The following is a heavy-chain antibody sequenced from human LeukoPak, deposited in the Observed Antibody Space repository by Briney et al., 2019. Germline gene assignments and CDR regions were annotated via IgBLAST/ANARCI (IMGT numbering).Heavy chain of an antibody. J-gene: IGHJ4*02. CDR1: GFTFSSYA. D-gene: IGHD3-22*01. CDR2: ISGSGGST. V-gene: IGHV3-23*01. CDR3: AKDIDYYDSSGYCGY. Sequence: PGGSLRLSCAASGFTFSSYAMSWVRQAPGKGLEWVSAISGSGGSTYYADSVKGRFTISRDNSKNTLYLQMNSLRAEDTAVYYCAKDIDYYDSSGYCGYWGQGTLVTVSS.